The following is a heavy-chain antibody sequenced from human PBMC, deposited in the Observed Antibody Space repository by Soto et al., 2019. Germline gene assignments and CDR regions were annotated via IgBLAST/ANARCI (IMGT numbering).Heavy chain of an antibody. Sequence: QVQLVQSGTEVKKPGASVKVSCKASGYTFSSYGISWVRQVPGQGLEWMGWISVYTGNTNYAQKVQGRVTMTTDTPTSTAYMELRSLRSDDTAVYYCARDFRYISDWNAEYYYYGMDVWGQGTTVTVSS. D-gene: IGHD6-19*01. CDR2: ISVYTGNT. V-gene: IGHV1-18*04. CDR3: ARDFRYISDWNAEYYYYGMDV. J-gene: IGHJ6*02. CDR1: GYTFSSYG.